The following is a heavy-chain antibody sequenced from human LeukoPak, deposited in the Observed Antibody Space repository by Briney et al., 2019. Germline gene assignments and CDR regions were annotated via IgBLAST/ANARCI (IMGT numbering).Heavy chain of an antibody. CDR2: VYYSGST. D-gene: IGHD3-10*01. J-gene: IGHJ3*02. V-gene: IGHV4-31*03. CDR1: GGSISSISYY. Sequence: PSETLSLTCTVSGGSISSISYYWGWIPQPPGKGLEWIGYVYYSGSTYYNPSLKSRVTISVDTSKNQFSLKLSSVTATDTSVYYCASRYHGGAFDIWGQGTMVTVSS. CDR3: ASRYHGGAFDI.